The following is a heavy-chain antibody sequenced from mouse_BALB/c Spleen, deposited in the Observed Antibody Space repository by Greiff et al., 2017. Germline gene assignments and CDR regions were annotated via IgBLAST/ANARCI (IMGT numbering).Heavy chain of an antibody. D-gene: IGHD2-1*01. CDR1: GYSITSDYA. Sequence: EVKLVESGPGLVKPSQSLSLTCTVTGYSITSDYAWNWIRQFPGNKLEWMGYISYSGSTSYNPSLKSRISITRDTSKNQFFLQLNSVTTEDTATYYCAREWAYGNYYFDYWGQGTTLTVSS. CDR3: AREWAYGNYYFDY. J-gene: IGHJ2*01. V-gene: IGHV3-2*02. CDR2: ISYSGST.